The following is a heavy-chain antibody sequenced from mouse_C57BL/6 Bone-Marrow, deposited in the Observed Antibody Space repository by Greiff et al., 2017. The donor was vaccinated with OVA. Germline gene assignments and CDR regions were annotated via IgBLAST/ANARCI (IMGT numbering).Heavy chain of an antibody. Sequence: VQLQQSGPGLVQPSQSLSITCTVSGFSLTSYGVHWVRQSPGKGLEWLGVIWSGGSTDYNAAFISRLSISKDNSKSQVFFKMNSLQADDTAIYYCAREWSTMITTGRDYYAMDYWGQGTSVTVSS. CDR2: IWSGGST. D-gene: IGHD2-4*01. J-gene: IGHJ4*01. V-gene: IGHV2-2*01. CDR1: GFSLTSYG. CDR3: AREWSTMITTGRDYYAMDY.